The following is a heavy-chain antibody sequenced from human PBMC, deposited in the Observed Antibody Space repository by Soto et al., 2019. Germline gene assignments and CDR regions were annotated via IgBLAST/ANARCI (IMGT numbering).Heavy chain of an antibody. J-gene: IGHJ5*02. CDR2: IYHSGST. V-gene: IGHV4-38-2*02. D-gene: IGHD1-1*01. CDR3: ARDSRTGMHGAWFGP. Sequence: RSIRKTPGKGLEWIGSIYHSGSTYYNPSLKSRVTISVDTSKNQFSLKLSSVTAADTAVYFCARDSRTGMHGAWFGPRGQRTLVSVSS.